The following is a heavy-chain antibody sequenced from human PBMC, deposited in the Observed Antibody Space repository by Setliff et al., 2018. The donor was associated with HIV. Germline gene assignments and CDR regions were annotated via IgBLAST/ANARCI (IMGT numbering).Heavy chain of an antibody. V-gene: IGHV3-15*01. CDR2: IRNKKNGGTT. CDR1: GFTFSNAW. D-gene: IGHD1-26*01. J-gene: IGHJ4*02. CDR3: TTDLGSGRFSWNNN. Sequence: GGSLRLSCAAAGFTFSNAWMTWVRQAPGKGLEWVARIRNKKNGGTTYYAAPVEGRFTISRDDSKNTLSLLMNSLKTEDTAIYYCTTDLGSGRFSWNNNWGQGTLVTVSS.